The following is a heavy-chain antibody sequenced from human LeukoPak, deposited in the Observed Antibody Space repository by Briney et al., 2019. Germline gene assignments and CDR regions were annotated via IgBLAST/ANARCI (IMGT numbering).Heavy chain of an antibody. CDR3: AELGITMIGGV. D-gene: IGHD3-10*02. CDR2: LSKYGSYI. V-gene: IGHV3-9*01. CDR1: GFSFNEYA. Sequence: PGRSLRLSCAGSGFSFNEYAMHWVRHFPGKGLEWVAGLSKYGSYIGYADAVKGRFTISRDNDKNSLYLQMNSLRAEDTAVYYCAELGITMIGGVWGKGTTVTISS. J-gene: IGHJ6*04.